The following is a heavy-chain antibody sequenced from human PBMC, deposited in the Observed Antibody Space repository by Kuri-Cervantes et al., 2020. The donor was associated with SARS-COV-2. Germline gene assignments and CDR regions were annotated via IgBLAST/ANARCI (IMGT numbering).Heavy chain of an antibody. Sequence: GESLKISCAASGFTFSSYWMSWVRQAPGKGLEWVANIKQDGSEKYYVDSVKGRFTISRDNAKNSLCLQMNSLRAEDTAVYYCARDRNWGDWYFDLWGRGTLVTVSS. CDR3: ARDRNWGDWYFDL. CDR1: GFTFSSYW. D-gene: IGHD7-27*01. CDR2: IKQDGSEK. V-gene: IGHV3-7*01. J-gene: IGHJ2*01.